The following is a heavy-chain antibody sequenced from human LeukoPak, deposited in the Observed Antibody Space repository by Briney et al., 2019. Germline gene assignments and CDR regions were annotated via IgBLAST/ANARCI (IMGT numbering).Heavy chain of an antibody. CDR2: IYYSGST. CDR1: GGSISTSNYY. CDR3: ARAHYGDYPSWWFDP. J-gene: IGHJ5*02. D-gene: IGHD4-17*01. Sequence: PSETLSLTCTVSGGSISTSNYYWGWIRQPPGKGLEWIGSIYYSGSTYYNPSLKSRVTISVDTSKNQFSLKLSSVTAADTAVYYCARAHYGDYPSWWFDPWGQGTLVTVSS. V-gene: IGHV4-39*07.